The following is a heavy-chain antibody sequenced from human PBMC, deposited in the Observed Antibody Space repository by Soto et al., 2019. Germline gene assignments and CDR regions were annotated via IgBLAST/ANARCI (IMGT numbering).Heavy chain of an antibody. Sequence: KGSGCGFPNSAVGCASQITGKGLEWMGIIYPGDSDTRYSPSFQGQVTISADKSISTAYPQWSSLKASDTAMYYCARTRDFTTMIENYWGQGILVTGSA. CDR2: IYPGDSDT. CDR1: GCGFPNSA. CDR3: ARTRDFTTMIENY. J-gene: IGHJ4*02. V-gene: IGHV5-51*01. D-gene: IGHD3-22*01.